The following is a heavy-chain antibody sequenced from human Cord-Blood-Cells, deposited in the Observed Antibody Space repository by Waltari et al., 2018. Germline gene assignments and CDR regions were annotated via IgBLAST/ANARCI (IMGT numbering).Heavy chain of an antibody. CDR2: IIPIFGTA. J-gene: IGHJ4*02. D-gene: IGHD4-17*01. Sequence: VQLVQSGAAVKKPGSSVKVSCKASGGTFSRYAISWVRQAPGQGLEWVGGIIPIFGTANYAQKFQGRVTITADESTSTAYMELSSLRSEDTAVYYCARGSRSYGDYFAYWGQGTLVTVSS. V-gene: IGHV1-69*01. CDR3: ARGSRSYGDYFAY. CDR1: GGTFSRYA.